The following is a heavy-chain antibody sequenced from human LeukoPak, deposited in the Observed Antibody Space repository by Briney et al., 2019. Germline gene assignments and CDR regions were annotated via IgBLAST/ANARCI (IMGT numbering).Heavy chain of an antibody. V-gene: IGHV3-30*02. J-gene: IGHJ4*02. CDR3: AKGPADSSGYYDY. CDR2: IRYDGSNK. Sequence: PGGSLRLSCAASGFTFSSYGMHWVRQARGKGLEWVAFIRYDGSNKYYADSVKGRFTISRDNSKNTLYLQMNSLRAEDTAVYYCAKGPADSSGYYDYWGQGTLVTVSS. CDR1: GFTFSSYG. D-gene: IGHD3-22*01.